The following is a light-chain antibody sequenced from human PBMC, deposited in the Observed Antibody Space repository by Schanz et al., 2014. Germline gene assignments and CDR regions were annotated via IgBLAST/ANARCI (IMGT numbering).Light chain of an antibody. Sequence: QSALTQPRSVSGSPGQSVTISCTGTSSDVGGYNYVSWYQHHPGKAPKLMIYDVSKRPSWVPDRFSGSKSGNTASLTVSGLQAEDEADYYCSSYADSSTLFGPGTKLTVL. V-gene: IGLV2-11*01. J-gene: IGLJ1*01. CDR3: SSYADSSTL. CDR1: SSDVGGYNY. CDR2: DVS.